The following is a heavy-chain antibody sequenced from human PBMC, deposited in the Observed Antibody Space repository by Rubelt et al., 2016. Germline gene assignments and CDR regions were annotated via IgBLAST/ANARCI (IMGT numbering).Heavy chain of an antibody. CDR2: IGSFSGQA. V-gene: IGHV1-18*01. CDR3: ARDRRPLRDGGTYVGAFDI. Sequence: GGEVKQPGASVKVSCKASGYNFRSYGITWVRQAPGQGLEWMGWIGSFSGQAHYNQKFQGRVTMTTDTSTNTAYMELRSLGSDDTAMYYWARDRRPLRDGGTYVGAFDIWGQGTMVTVSS. J-gene: IGHJ3*02. CDR1: GYNFRSYG. D-gene: IGHD1-26*01.